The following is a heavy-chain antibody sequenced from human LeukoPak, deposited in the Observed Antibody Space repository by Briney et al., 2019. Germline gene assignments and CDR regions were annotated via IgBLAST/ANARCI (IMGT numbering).Heavy chain of an antibody. CDR1: GFTFSSYW. V-gene: IGHV3-53*01. D-gene: IGHD3-22*01. Sequence: GSLRLSCAASGFTFSSYWMSWVRQAPGKGLEWVSVIYSGGSTYYADSVKGRFTISRDNSKNTLLLQMNSLRAEDTAVYYCARADPYYYDSSGYYGYFQHWGQGTLVTVSS. J-gene: IGHJ1*01. CDR2: IYSGGST. CDR3: ARADPYYYDSSGYYGYFQH.